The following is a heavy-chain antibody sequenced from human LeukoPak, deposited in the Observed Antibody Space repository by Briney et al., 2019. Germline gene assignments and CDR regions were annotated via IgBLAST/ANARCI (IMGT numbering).Heavy chain of an antibody. CDR2: IYSGGST. CDR1: GFTVSSNY. J-gene: IGHJ4*02. Sequence: GGSLSLSCAASGFTVSSNYMSWVRQAPGEGLEWVSVIYSGGSTYYADSVKGRFTISRDNSKNTLYLQMNSLRAEDTAVYYCARDPASDYFDYWGQGTLVTVSS. V-gene: IGHV3-53*01. CDR3: ARDPASDYFDY. D-gene: IGHD3-10*01.